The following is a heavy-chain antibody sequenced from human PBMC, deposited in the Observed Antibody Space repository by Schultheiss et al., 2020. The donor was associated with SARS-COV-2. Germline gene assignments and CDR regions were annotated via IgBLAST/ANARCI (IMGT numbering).Heavy chain of an antibody. CDR1: GGSISSGGYY. CDR3: ARGGDYAAVDV. J-gene: IGHJ6*04. CDR2: IYYSGST. D-gene: IGHD4-17*01. V-gene: IGHV4-31*03. Sequence: SETLSLTCTVSGGSISSGGYYWSWIRQHPGKGLEWIGYIYYSGSTNYNPSLKSRVTISVDTSKNQFSLKLSSVTAADTAVYYCARGGDYAAVDVWGKGTTVTVSS.